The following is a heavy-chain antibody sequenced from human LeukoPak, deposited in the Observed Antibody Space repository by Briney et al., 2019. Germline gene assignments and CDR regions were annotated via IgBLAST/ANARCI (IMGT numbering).Heavy chain of an antibody. J-gene: IGHJ4*02. D-gene: IGHD4-23*01. V-gene: IGHV4-4*07. CDR2: INTSGST. Sequence: PSETLSLTCTVSGGSISNYYWSWIRQPAGKGLEWIGRINTSGSTSYSPSLESRVTMSVDSSKNQFSLKVTSVTAADTAVYYCARGAYGRNSLGMFDYWGQGTLVTVSS. CDR3: ARGAYGRNSLGMFDY. CDR1: GGSISNYY.